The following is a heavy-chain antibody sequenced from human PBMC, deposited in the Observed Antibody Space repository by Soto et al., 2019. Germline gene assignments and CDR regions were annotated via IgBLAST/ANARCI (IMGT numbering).Heavy chain of an antibody. CDR2: ISSSSSYI. V-gene: IGHV3-21*01. CDR3: ARDGANYYDSSGDPDFDY. J-gene: IGHJ4*02. D-gene: IGHD3-22*01. Sequence: EVQLVESGGGLVKPGGSLRLSYAASGFTFSSYSMTWVRQAPGKGLEWVSSISSSSSYIYYADSVKGRFTISRDNAKNSLYLQMNSLRAEDTAVYYCARDGANYYDSSGDPDFDYWGQGTLVTVSS. CDR1: GFTFSSYS.